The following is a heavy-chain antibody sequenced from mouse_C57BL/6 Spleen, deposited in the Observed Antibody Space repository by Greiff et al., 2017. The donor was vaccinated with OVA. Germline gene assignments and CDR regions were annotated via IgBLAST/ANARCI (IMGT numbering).Heavy chain of an antibody. CDR3: SYGNYDYWYFDV. J-gene: IGHJ1*03. Sequence: VQVVESGAELAKPGASVKLSCKASGYTFTSYWMHWVKQRPGQGLEWIGYINPSSGYTKYNQKFKDKATLTADKSSSTAYMQLSSLTYEDSAVYYCSYGNYDYWYFDVWGTGTTVTVSS. D-gene: IGHD2-1*01. CDR2: INPSSGYT. V-gene: IGHV1-7*01. CDR1: GYTFTSYW.